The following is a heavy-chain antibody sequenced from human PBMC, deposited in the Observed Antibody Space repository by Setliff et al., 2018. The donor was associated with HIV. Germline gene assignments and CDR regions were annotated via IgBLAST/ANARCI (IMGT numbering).Heavy chain of an antibody. CDR2: IYTNGYT. Sequence: SETLSLICSVSGGYISSGSYYWTWIRQPAGKGPEWIGHIYTNGYTNYNPSLKSRVTISVDTSKNQSSLRLTSVTAADTAVYYCARGPPGIQNDAFDVWGQGTMVTVS. J-gene: IGHJ3*01. CDR3: ARGPPGIQNDAFDV. V-gene: IGHV4-61*09. CDR1: GGYISSGSYY.